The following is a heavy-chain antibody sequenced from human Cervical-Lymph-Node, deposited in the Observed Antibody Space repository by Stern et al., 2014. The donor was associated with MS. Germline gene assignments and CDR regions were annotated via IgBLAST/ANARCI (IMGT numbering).Heavy chain of an antibody. D-gene: IGHD4-11*01. J-gene: IGHJ4*02. V-gene: IGHV1-18*01. CDR2: ISPYNGNT. Sequence: QLVQSGAEVKKPGASVNVSCKTSGYTFTYYAISWIRQAPGKGLEWVGWISPYNGNTNFVQKLQGRVAMTTDTSTSTAYMELRSLRSDDTAVYYCARDDDYTRRAIDYWGQGTLVTVSS. CDR1: GYTFTYYA. CDR3: ARDDDYTRRAIDY.